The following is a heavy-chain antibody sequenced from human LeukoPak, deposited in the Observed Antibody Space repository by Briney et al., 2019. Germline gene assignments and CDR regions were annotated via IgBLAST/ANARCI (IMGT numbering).Heavy chain of an antibody. J-gene: IGHJ4*02. CDR2: ITPAGTET. CDR1: GFSFSAYW. CDR3: ARFGYVAAVDL. Sequence: GSLRLSCAASGFSFSAYWMTWVRQAPGTGLAWVANITPAGTETYYVDPVKGRFTISRDNAKNLLYLQMNSLRAEDTAVYYCARFGYVAAVDLWGQGTLVTVSS. V-gene: IGHV3-7*01. D-gene: IGHD2-15*01.